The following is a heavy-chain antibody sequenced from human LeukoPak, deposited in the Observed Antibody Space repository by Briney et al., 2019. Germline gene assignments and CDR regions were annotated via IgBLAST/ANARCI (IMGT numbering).Heavy chain of an antibody. D-gene: IGHD3-22*01. Sequence: ASVRVSCKTSGYTFTNYDINWVRQAPGPGLEWLGWVNPNSGNTGCAQQFQSRLTMTTDSSTSTAYMELSSLTSNDSAVYFCARRSDHYDSSAYRHWGQGTLVTVSS. J-gene: IGHJ4*02. V-gene: IGHV1-8*01. CDR1: GYTFTNYD. CDR3: ARRSDHYDSSAYRH. CDR2: VNPNSGNT.